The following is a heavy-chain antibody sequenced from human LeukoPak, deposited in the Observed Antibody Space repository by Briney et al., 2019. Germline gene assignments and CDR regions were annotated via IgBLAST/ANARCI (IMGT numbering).Heavy chain of an antibody. J-gene: IGHJ4*02. CDR3: ARDRIKSGSYYFDY. V-gene: IGHV3-48*01. CDR1: AFTFSDYS. Sequence: GGSLRLSCAASAFTFSDYSMNWVRQAPGEGLEWVSYISGRSSTIYYADSVKGRFTISRDNAKNSMYLQLNSLRAEDTAVYYCARDRIKSGSYYFDYWGQGTLVTVSS. CDR2: ISGRSSTI. D-gene: IGHD1-26*01.